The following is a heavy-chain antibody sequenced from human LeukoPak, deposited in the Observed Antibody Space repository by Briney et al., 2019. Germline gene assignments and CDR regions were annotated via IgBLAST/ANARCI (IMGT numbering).Heavy chain of an antibody. CDR2: LSGSTGGT. CDR1: RFTFSNYA. V-gene: IGHV3-23*01. CDR3: AKGREVATITDFDY. Sequence: GSLRLSCAASRFTFSNYALSWVRQAPGKGLEWVSSLSGSTGGTYHADSVKGRFTVSRDNSENILYLQMNSLGAEDTAVYYCAKGREVATITDFDYWGQGTLVTVSS. D-gene: IGHD5-24*01. J-gene: IGHJ4*02.